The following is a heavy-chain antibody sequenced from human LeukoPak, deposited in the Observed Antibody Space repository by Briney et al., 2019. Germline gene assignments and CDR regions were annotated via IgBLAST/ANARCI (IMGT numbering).Heavy chain of an antibody. CDR2: ISYDGSNK. J-gene: IGHJ6*03. D-gene: IGHD6-13*01. CDR1: GFTFSSYG. Sequence: GGSLRLSCAASGFTFSSYGMHWVRQAPGKGLEWVAVISYDGSNKYYADSVKGRFTISRDISKNTLYLQMNTLRAEDTAVYYCARAGLISASDIPVYYYYYMDVWGKGTTVTVSS. V-gene: IGHV3-30*03. CDR3: ARAGLISASDIPVYYYYYMDV.